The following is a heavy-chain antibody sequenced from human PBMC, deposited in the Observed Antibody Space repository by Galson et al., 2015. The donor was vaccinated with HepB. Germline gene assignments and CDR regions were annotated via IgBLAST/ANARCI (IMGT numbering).Heavy chain of an antibody. CDR1: GGSISSYH. V-gene: IGHV4-59*01. J-gene: IGHJ4*02. CDR2: ISNSGST. D-gene: IGHD2-21*02. CDR3: AREGFLTFIDY. Sequence: LSLTCTVSGGSISSYHWSWIRQPPGKGLEWLGYISNSGSTNYNPSLKSRVTISVDTSKNQFSLKLTSVTAADTAVYYCAREGFLTFIDYWGQGSLVTVSS.